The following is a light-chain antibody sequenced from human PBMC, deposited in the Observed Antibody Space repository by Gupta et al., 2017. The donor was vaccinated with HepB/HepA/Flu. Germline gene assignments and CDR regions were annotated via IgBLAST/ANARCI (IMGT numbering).Light chain of an antibody. CDR3: ATWDDSLSRPV. CDR1: SSNIGSTT. CDR2: HNN. V-gene: IGLV1-44*01. J-gene: IGLJ2*01. Sequence: QSVLTQPPSASGTPGQTVPMSCSGSSSNIGSTTVNWYQQVPGTAPKRLIYHNNQRPSGVPDRFSGSKSGTSASLAISGLQSEDEADYYCATWDDSLSRPVFGGGTTLTVL.